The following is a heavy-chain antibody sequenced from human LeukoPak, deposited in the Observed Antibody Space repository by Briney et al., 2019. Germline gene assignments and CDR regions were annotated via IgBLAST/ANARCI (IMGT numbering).Heavy chain of an antibody. CDR1: GFTFSSYA. CDR2: ISGSGGST. Sequence: PGGSLRLSCAASGFTFSSYAMSWVRQAPGKGLEWVSAISGSGGSTYYADSVKGRFTISRDNSKNTLYLQMNSLRAEDTAVYYCARDQVVREVSWFDPWGQGTLVTVSS. CDR3: ARDQVVREVSWFDP. V-gene: IGHV3-23*01. D-gene: IGHD3-10*01. J-gene: IGHJ5*02.